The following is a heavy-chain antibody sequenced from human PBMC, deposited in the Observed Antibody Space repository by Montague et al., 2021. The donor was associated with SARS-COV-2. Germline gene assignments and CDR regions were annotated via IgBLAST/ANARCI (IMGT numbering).Heavy chain of an antibody. CDR1: GSTFSKFG. CDR2: IDPAGGAT. J-gene: IGHJ4*02. D-gene: IGHD6-6*01. CDR3: ASSNFFAY. V-gene: IGHV3-23*01. Sequence: SLRLSCAASGSTFSKFGMNWVRQAPGKGLEWVSPIDPAGGATYYSDSVRGRFAISRDNSKNILSLQMDSLTADDTAVYYCASSNFFAYWGQGTLITVSS.